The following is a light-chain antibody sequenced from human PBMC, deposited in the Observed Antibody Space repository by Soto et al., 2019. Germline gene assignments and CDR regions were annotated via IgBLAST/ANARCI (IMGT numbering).Light chain of an antibody. CDR2: DVS. J-gene: IGLJ1*01. V-gene: IGLV2-8*01. CDR1: SGDVGTYNY. Sequence: QSALTQPPSASGSPGQSVTISCTGTSGDVGTYNYVSWYQQHPGKAPKLIIYDVSERPSGVPDRFSGSKSGNTASLTVSGLQAEDEADYYCPSYAGSNNFCVFGTGTKLTVL. CDR3: PSYAGSNNFCV.